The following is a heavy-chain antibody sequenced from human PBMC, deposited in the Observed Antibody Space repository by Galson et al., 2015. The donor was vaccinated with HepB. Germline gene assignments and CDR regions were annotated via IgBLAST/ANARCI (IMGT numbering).Heavy chain of an antibody. Sequence: SLRLSCAASGFTFSSYGMHWVRQAPGKGLEWVAVISYDGSNKYYADSVKGRFTISRDNSKNTLYLQMNSLRAEDTAVYYCAKDRQEQWPPNYYYYYGMDVWGQGTTVTVSS. CDR1: GFTFSSYG. V-gene: IGHV3-30*18. J-gene: IGHJ6*02. D-gene: IGHD6-19*01. CDR3: AKDRQEQWPPNYYYYYGMDV. CDR2: ISYDGSNK.